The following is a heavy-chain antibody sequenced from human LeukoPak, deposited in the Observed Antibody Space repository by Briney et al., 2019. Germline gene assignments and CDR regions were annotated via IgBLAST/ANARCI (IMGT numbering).Heavy chain of an antibody. D-gene: IGHD1-26*01. Sequence: SVKVSCKASGGTFSSSSISWVRQAPGQGLEWMGGIIPIFGTANYAQKFQGRVTITADESTRTAYMKLSSLRSEDTAVYYCARSQLTREWDVAFDIWGQGTMVTVSS. J-gene: IGHJ3*02. V-gene: IGHV1-69*13. CDR1: GGTFSSSS. CDR2: IIPIFGTA. CDR3: ARSQLTREWDVAFDI.